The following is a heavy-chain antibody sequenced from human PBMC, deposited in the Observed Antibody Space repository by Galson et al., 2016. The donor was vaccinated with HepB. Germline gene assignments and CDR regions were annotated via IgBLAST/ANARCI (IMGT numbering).Heavy chain of an antibody. Sequence: SCKASGHTFSSEYMHWVRQAPGQGLEWMGMVNPSGGGPTYAQKFQGRVTMTRKTSTSTIYMDLSSLRSEDTALYHCARDLGGGMDVWGQGTSVTVSS. CDR2: VNPSGGGP. CDR1: GHTFSSEY. V-gene: IGHV1-46*01. CDR3: ARDLGGGMDV. D-gene: IGHD3-10*01. J-gene: IGHJ6*02.